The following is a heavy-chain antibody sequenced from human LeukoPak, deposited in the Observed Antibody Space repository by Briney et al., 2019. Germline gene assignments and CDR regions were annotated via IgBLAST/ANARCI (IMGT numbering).Heavy chain of an antibody. D-gene: IGHD4-17*01. CDR2: IYYSGST. Sequence: SETLSLTCTVSGGSISRSSYYWGWIRQPPGKGLEWIGSIYYSGSTYYNPSLKSRVTISVDTSKNQFSLKLSSVTAADTAVYYCARDLTVTTLTFDYWGQGTLVTVSS. CDR1: GGSISRSSYY. CDR3: ARDLTVTTLTFDY. V-gene: IGHV4-39*07. J-gene: IGHJ4*02.